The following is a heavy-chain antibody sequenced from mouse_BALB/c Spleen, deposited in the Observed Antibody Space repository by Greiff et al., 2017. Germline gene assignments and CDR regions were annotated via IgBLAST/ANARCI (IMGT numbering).Heavy chain of an antibody. J-gene: IGHJ3*01. Sequence: EVKLVESGGGLVKPGGSLKLSCAASGFTFSDYYMYWVRQTPEKRLEWVATISDGGSYTYYPDSVKGRFTISRDNAKNNLYLQMSSLKSEDTDMYYCARDITTASFAYWGQGTLVTVSA. CDR3: ARDITTASFAY. CDR2: ISDGGSYT. D-gene: IGHD1-1*01. V-gene: IGHV5-4*02. CDR1: GFTFSDYY.